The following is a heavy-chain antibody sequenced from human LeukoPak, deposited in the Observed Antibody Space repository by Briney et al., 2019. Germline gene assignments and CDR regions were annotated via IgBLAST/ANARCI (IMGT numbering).Heavy chain of an antibody. Sequence: GGSLRLSCSASGFTFSSYTMHWVRQAPGKGLESISAISSNGGGTNYADSVRGRFTISRDNSKNTLYLQMSSLRAEDTALYHCVNLWGGHYYYAMDVWGQGTTVTVSS. CDR3: VNLWGGHYYYAMDV. D-gene: IGHD7-27*01. CDR1: GFTFSSYT. CDR2: ISSNGGGT. J-gene: IGHJ6*02. V-gene: IGHV3-64D*06.